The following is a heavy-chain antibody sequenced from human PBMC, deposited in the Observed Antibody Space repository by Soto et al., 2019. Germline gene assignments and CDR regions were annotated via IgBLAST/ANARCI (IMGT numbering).Heavy chain of an antibody. Sequence: GASVKVSCKASGYTFTGYYIHWVRQAPGQGLEWMGWISPNSGNTNYAQNFQGRVTVTRDTSVTTAYMELSRLRSDDTAMYYCARDGQYGDYGYYFDYWGQGTLVTVSS. D-gene: IGHD4-17*01. J-gene: IGHJ4*02. V-gene: IGHV1-2*02. CDR3: ARDGQYGDYGYYFDY. CDR2: ISPNSGNT. CDR1: GYTFTGYY.